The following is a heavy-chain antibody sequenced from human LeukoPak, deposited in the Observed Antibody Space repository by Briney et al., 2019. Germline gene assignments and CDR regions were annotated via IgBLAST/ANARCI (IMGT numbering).Heavy chain of an antibody. CDR3: ARDEVHILTGEGYFYYMDV. V-gene: IGHV3-11*04. CDR2: ISEGWDTI. D-gene: IGHD3-9*01. CDR1: GFTFSDYY. Sequence: GGSLRLSCAASGFTFSDYYMSWIRQAPAKGLEWLSHISEGWDTIFYADSVKGRFTSSRHNLKNSLYLHRNSLCADDTGIYYGARDEVHILTGEGYFYYMDVWGKGTSGNVFS. J-gene: IGHJ6*03.